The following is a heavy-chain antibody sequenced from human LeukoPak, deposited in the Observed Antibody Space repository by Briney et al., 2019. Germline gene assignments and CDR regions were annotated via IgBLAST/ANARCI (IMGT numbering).Heavy chain of an antibody. CDR2: IKSKTDGGTT. CDR1: GFTFSNAW. CDR3: TTDALYSGSYYFDY. D-gene: IGHD1-26*01. J-gene: IGHJ4*02. V-gene: IGHV3-15*01. Sequence: GSLRLSCAASGFTFSNAWMSWVRQAPGKGLEWVGRIKSKTDGGTTDYAAPVKGRFTTSRDDSNNTLYLQMNSLKTEDTAVYYCTTDALYSGSYYFDYWGQGTLVTVSS.